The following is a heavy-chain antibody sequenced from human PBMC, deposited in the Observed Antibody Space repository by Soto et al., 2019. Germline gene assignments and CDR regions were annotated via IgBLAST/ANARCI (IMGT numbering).Heavy chain of an antibody. D-gene: IGHD6-6*01. J-gene: IGHJ6*02. Sequence: GESLKISCKGSGYSFTSYWISWVRQMPGKGLEWMGRIDPSDSYTNYSPSFQGHVTISADKSTSTAYLQWSSLKASDTAMYYCARQGRYSSSYYYGMDVWGQGTTVTVSS. CDR3: ARQGRYSSSYYYGMDV. V-gene: IGHV5-10-1*01. CDR1: GYSFTSYW. CDR2: IDPSDSYT.